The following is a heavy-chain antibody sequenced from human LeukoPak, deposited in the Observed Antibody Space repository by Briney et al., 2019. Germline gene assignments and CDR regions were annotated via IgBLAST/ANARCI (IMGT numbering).Heavy chain of an antibody. D-gene: IGHD2-8*01. J-gene: IGHJ4*02. Sequence: ASVKVSCKTSGYTFTDYYIHWVRQAPGQGLEWIGIIYPSVDTIDSSQKFKGRVTVTRDTSTSTVYMELRTLRSEDTAIYYCIREYEGGYFDYWGQGTLVTVSS. CDR2: IYPSVDTI. CDR1: GYTFTDYY. V-gene: IGHV1-46*01. CDR3: IREYEGGYFDY.